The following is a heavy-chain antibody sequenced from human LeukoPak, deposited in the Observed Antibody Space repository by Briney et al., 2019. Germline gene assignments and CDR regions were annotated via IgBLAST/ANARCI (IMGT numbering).Heavy chain of an antibody. CDR2: IWSDGSKI. CDR3: AKETYSTSWQLDS. CDR1: GFIFSNYA. Sequence: PGRSLRLSCAASGFIFSNYAMHWVRQAPGTGLEWLAVIWSDGSKIYYADSVKGRFTISRDNSKNTLYLQMNSLRAEDTAVYYCAKETYSTSWQLDSWGQGTLVSVSS. V-gene: IGHV3-33*03. D-gene: IGHD2-2*01. J-gene: IGHJ4*02.